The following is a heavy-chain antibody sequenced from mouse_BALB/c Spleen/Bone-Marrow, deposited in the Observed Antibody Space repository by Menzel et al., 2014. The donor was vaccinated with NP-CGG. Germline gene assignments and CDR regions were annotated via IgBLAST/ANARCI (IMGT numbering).Heavy chain of an antibody. CDR3: ARHYYYGYVDY. CDR1: GFDFSGYW. Sequence: VQLKESGGGLVQPGGSLKLSCAVSGFDFSGYWMSWVRQAPGRGLEWIGEINPESSTINYTPSLKDKFSISRDNAKNTLYQQMSKVRSEDTALYYCARHYYYGYVDYWGQGTSVTVSS. J-gene: IGHJ4*01. CDR2: INPESSTI. D-gene: IGHD1-2*01. V-gene: IGHV4-1*02.